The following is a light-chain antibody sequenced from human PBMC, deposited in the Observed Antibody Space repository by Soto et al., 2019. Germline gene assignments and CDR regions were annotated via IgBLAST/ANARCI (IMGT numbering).Light chain of an antibody. CDR1: QTVLYSPSNKNY. J-gene: IGKJ3*01. Sequence: DIVMTQSPDSLAVSLGERATINCKSSQTVLYSPSNKNYVAWYQQKPGQPPNLLIYWASTRESGVPDRFSGSGSGTDFTLSISSLQAEDVAVYYCQQYYSVPFTFGPGTKVDIK. V-gene: IGKV4-1*01. CDR3: QQYYSVPFT. CDR2: WAS.